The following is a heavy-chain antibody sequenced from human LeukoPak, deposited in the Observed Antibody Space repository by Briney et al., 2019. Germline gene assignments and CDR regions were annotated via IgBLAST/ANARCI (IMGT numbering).Heavy chain of an antibody. V-gene: IGHV3-53*01. CDR1: GFSVSSNY. Sequence: GGSLRLSCAASGFSVSSNYMSWVRQAPGKGLEWVSVIYSGGNTYYADSVKGRFTISRDNSKNTLYLQMNSLRAEDTAVYYCAKTVTTQAYYWYFDLWGRGTLVTVSS. CDR3: AKTVTTQAYYWYFDL. CDR2: IYSGGNT. D-gene: IGHD4-17*01. J-gene: IGHJ2*01.